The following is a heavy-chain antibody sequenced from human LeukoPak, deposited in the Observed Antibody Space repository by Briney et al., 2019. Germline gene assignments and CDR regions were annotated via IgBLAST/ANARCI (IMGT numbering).Heavy chain of an antibody. CDR3: ARDGYSSSWTDAFDI. CDR1: GGSISSYY. V-gene: IGHV4-59*01. Sequence: SETLSLTCTVSGGSISSYYWSWIRQPPGKGLEWIGYIYYSGSTNYNPSLKSRVTISVDTSKNQFSLKLSSVTAADTAVYYCARDGYSSSWTDAFDIRGQGTMVTVSS. CDR2: IYYSGST. J-gene: IGHJ3*02. D-gene: IGHD6-13*01.